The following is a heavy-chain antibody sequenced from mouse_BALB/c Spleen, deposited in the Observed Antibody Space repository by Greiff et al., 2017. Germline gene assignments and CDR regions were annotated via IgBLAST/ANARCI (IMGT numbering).Heavy chain of an antibody. J-gene: IGHJ2*01. D-gene: IGHD1-1*01. V-gene: IGHV2-9*02. CDR2: IWAGGST. CDR3: ARVYYYGSSLNYFDY. Sequence: VHLVESGPGLVAPSQSLSITCTVSGFSLTSYGVHWVRQPPGKGLEWLGVIWAGGSTNYNSALMSRLSISKDNSKSQVFLKMNSLQTDDTAMYYCARVYYYGSSLNYFDYWGQGTTLTVSS. CDR1: GFSLTSYG.